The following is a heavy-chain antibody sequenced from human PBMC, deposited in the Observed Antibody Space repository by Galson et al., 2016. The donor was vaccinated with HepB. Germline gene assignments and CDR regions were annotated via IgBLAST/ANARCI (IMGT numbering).Heavy chain of an antibody. CDR1: GFTFTSYG. V-gene: IGHV3-30*18. CDR2: ISKDGSNQ. D-gene: IGHD3-10*01. Sequence: SLRLSCAVSGFTFTSYGMHWVRQAPGKGLEWVTAISKDGSNQYYVDSVKARFTISRDNSKNTLYLRMNSLRTEDTAMYSCAKDQITMVRGVGGMDVWGQGTTVTVSS. J-gene: IGHJ6*02. CDR3: AKDQITMVRGVGGMDV.